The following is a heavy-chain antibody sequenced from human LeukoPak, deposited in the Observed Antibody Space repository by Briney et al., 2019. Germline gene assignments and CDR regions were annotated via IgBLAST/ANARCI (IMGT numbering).Heavy chain of an antibody. J-gene: IGHJ4*02. V-gene: IGHV1-24*01. CDR2: FDPEDGET. Sequence: ASVKVSCKVSGYTLTELSMHWVRRAPGKGLEWMGGFDPEDGETIYAQKFQGRVTITTDESTSTAYMELSSLRSEDTAVYYCARSLLENGSGSYFDYWGQGTLVTVSS. CDR1: GYTLTELS. D-gene: IGHD3-10*01. CDR3: ARSLLENGSGSYFDY.